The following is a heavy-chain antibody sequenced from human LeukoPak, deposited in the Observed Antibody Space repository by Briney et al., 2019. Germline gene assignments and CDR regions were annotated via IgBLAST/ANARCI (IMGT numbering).Heavy chain of an antibody. D-gene: IGHD3-22*01. CDR1: GFTFDDYA. Sequence: GGSLRLSCAASGFTFDDYAMHWVRQAPGKGLEWVSGISWNSGSIGYADSVKGRFTISRDNAKNSLYLQMNSLRAEDTALYYRAKVIHDSSGYYALDYWGQGTLVTVSS. J-gene: IGHJ4*02. CDR2: ISWNSGSI. CDR3: AKVIHDSSGYYALDY. V-gene: IGHV3-9*01.